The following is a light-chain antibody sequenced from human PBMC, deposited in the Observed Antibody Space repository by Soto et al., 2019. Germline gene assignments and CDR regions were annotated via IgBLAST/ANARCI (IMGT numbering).Light chain of an antibody. CDR1: QNIDIW. Sequence: IQMTQSAYTLSASVGGRVTITCLASQNIDIWLSWYQQKPGKAPSLLIYDASNLKSGVPSRFSGSGSGTEFTLTISSLQPDDSASYYCQQHKTYPVTFGGGTKVDIK. CDR3: QQHKTYPVT. CDR2: DAS. V-gene: IGKV1-5*01. J-gene: IGKJ4*01.